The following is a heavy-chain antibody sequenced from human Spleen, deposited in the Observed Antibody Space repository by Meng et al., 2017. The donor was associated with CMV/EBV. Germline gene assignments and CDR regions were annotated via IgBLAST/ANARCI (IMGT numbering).Heavy chain of an antibody. CDR3: ARNSGNFDL. D-gene: IGHD4-23*01. Sequence: GESLKISCVVSGFTFSTYSMHWVRQAPGKGLEWVSSISTDSSFIYYADSMKGRFTISRDNAKSSLYLQMNSLRDEDTAVYYCARNSGNFDLWGRGTLVTVSS. J-gene: IGHJ2*01. CDR1: GFTFSTYS. CDR2: ISTDSSFI. V-gene: IGHV3-21*01.